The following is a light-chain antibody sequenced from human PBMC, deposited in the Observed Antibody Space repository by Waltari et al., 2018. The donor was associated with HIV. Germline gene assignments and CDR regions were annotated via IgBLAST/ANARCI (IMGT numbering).Light chain of an antibody. CDR1: SSNIGAGSD. J-gene: IGLJ2*01. V-gene: IGLV1-40*01. CDR2: GNR. CDR3: QSYDSILSVV. Sequence: QSVLTQPPSVSGAPGQRVTISCPGCSSNIGAGSDVHWYQQRPGPAPKLLIYGNRHRPSGGPERFSGSKSGTSAPLTIAWLQAEDEADYYCQSYDSILSVVFGGGTKLTVL.